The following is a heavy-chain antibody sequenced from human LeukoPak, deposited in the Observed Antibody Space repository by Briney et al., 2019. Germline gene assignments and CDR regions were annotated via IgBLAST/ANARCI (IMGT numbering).Heavy chain of an antibody. CDR2: IKQDGREK. D-gene: IGHD5-12*01. CDR3: ARDPDLRRGYDGEGY. CDR1: GFTFSSYW. J-gene: IGHJ4*02. Sequence: PGGSLTLSCAASGFTFSSYWMSWFRQAPGKGLEWVANIKQDGREKNYVDSVKGRFTISRDNAKNSVFLQMNSLRADDTAIYHCARDPDLRRGYDGEGYWGQGTLVTVSS. V-gene: IGHV3-7*05.